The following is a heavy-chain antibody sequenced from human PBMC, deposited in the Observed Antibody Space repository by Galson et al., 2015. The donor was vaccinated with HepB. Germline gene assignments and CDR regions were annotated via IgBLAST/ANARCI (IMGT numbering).Heavy chain of an antibody. Sequence: QPGAEAKKPGESLKISCNGSGYSFTSYWIGWARQMPGKALEPMGIMHPGDSDTRYSPSFQGQVTISADKSISTAYLQWSSLKASDTAMYYCARQGDYGDYTGSDAFDIWGQGTMVTVSS. D-gene: IGHD4-17*01. CDR1: GYSFTSYW. CDR2: MHPGDSDT. J-gene: IGHJ3*02. V-gene: IGHV5-51*01. CDR3: ARQGDYGDYTGSDAFDI.